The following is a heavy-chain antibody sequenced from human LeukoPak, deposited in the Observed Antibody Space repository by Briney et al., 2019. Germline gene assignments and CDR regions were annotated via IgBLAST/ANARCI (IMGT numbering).Heavy chain of an antibody. CDR2: IYYSGST. CDR1: GGSISSGDYY. Sequence: SETLSLTCTVSGGSISSGDYYWSWIRQPPGKGLEWIGYIYYSGSTYYNPSLKSRVTISVDTSKNQLSLKLSSVTAADTAVYYCARVPDDYGDYRYGMDVWGQGTTVTVSS. V-gene: IGHV4-30-4*01. D-gene: IGHD4-17*01. CDR3: ARVPDDYGDYRYGMDV. J-gene: IGHJ6*02.